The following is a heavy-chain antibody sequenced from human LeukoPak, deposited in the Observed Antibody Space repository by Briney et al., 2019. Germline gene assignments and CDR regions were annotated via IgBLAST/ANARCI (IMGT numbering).Heavy chain of an antibody. J-gene: IGHJ4*02. CDR1: GFTLSSYW. V-gene: IGHV3-7*03. Sequence: GGSLRLSCAASGFTLSSYWMSWVRQAPGKGLEWVANIKQGGSEKYYVDSVKGRFTISRDNAKNSLYLQMNILRAEDTAVYYCARARTRGYSGYGEGYWGQGTLVTVSS. CDR3: ARARTRGYSGYGEGY. D-gene: IGHD5-12*01. CDR2: IKQGGSEK.